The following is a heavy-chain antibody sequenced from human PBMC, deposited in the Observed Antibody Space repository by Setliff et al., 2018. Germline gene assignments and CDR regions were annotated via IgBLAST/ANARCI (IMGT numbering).Heavy chain of an antibody. CDR3: ARDGGEY. D-gene: IGHD3-16*01. CDR2: IKQDGSET. CDR1: GFAFSTFW. V-gene: IGHV3-7*01. Sequence: GGSLGLSCAASGFAFSTFWMSWVRQAPGKGLEWVANIKQDGSETYYVDSVKGRFTISRDNAKNSLYLQMNSLRAEDTAVYYCARDGGEYWGQGTLVTVSS. J-gene: IGHJ4*02.